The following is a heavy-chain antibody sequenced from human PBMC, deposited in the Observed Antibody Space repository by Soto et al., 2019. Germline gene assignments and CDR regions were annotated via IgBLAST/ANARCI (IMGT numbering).Heavy chain of an antibody. V-gene: IGHV6-1*01. J-gene: IGHJ4*02. CDR2: AYYRSKWYN. Sequence: SQTLSLTCAISGDSVSTSNTAWNWIRQSPSRGLEWLGRAYYRSKWYNDYAASVKSRITINPDTSKNQVSLRLNSVTAADTAFYYCARGGGYCGSTSCHTYYFDYWGQGPLVTVSS. D-gene: IGHD2-2*02. CDR1: GDSVSTSNTA. CDR3: ARGGGYCGSTSCHTYYFDY.